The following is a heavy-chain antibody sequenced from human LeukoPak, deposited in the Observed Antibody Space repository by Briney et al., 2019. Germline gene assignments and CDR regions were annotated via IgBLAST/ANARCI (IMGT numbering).Heavy chain of an antibody. CDR1: GYTFTSYG. CDR2: MNPNSGNT. D-gene: IGHD1-7*01. J-gene: IGHJ6*02. CDR3: ARGGTSRLRPMDV. Sequence: ASVKVSCKASGYTFTSYGISWVRQATGQGLEWMGWMNPNSGNTGYAQKLQGRVTMTTDTSTSTAYMELRSLRSDDTAVYSCARGGTSRLRPMDVWGQGTTVTVSS. V-gene: IGHV1-18*01.